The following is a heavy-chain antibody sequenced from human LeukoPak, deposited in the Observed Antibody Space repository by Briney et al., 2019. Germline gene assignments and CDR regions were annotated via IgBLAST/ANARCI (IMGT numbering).Heavy chain of an antibody. D-gene: IGHD1-26*01. Sequence: SVKVSCRASGGTFSSYAISWVRQAPGQGLEWMGRIIPIFGTANYAQKFQGRVTITTDESTSTAYMELSSLRSEDTAVYYCARDPVVGATRFDPWGQGTLVTVSS. V-gene: IGHV1-69*05. CDR2: IIPIFGTA. CDR3: ARDPVVGATRFDP. CDR1: GGTFSSYA. J-gene: IGHJ5*02.